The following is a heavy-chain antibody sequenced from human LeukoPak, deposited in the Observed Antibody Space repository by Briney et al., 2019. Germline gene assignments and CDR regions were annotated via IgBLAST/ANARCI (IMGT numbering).Heavy chain of an antibody. V-gene: IGHV3-48*01. D-gene: IGHD4-17*01. CDR1: GFTFSSYS. CDR2: ISSSSSTI. Sequence: GGSLRLSCAASGFTFSSYSMNWVRQAPGKGLEWVSYISSSSSTIYYADSVKGRFTISRDNAKNPLYLQMNSLRAEDTAVYYCARDNGDSPFDYWGQGTLVTVSS. J-gene: IGHJ4*02. CDR3: ARDNGDSPFDY.